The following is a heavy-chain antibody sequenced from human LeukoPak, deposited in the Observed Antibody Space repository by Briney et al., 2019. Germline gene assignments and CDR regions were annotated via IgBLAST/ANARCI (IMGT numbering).Heavy chain of an antibody. D-gene: IGHD2-21*01. Sequence: GGSLRLSCVASGSGFTFSEFWMGWVRQAPGERLEWVANIKGDGSETYYMDSVKGRFTISRDNAKNSVYLEMNSLRADDTSLYRCAREAYCGGPSCFAVNYMDVWGKGTTVTVSS. CDR2: IKGDGSET. V-gene: IGHV3-7*01. CDR3: AREAYCGGPSCFAVNYMDV. J-gene: IGHJ6*03. CDR1: GSGFTFSEFW.